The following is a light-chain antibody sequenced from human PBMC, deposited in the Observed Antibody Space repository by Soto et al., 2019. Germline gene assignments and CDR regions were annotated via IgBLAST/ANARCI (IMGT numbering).Light chain of an antibody. V-gene: IGKV1-39*01. CDR2: AAS. J-gene: IGKJ2*02. CDR3: QQSYTTGT. Sequence: DIQMTQSPSSLSASVGDRVTMTFRASQSISTYLNWYQQKPGKVPKLLVYAASTLQSGVPSRFSGSGYETHFTLTISGLQPEDFATYYCQQSYTTGTFGQGTKVDI. CDR1: QSISTY.